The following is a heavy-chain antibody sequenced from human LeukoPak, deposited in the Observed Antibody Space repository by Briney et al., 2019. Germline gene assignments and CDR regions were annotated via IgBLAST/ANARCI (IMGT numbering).Heavy chain of an antibody. V-gene: IGHV1-18*01. Sequence: ASVKVSCKASGYIFTSYGISWVRQAPGQGLEWMGWISGYNDKKNYAQRFQGRVTMTTETSTSTAYMELRSLRSDDSAMYYCARGGFTIVRGALDYWGQGTLVTVSS. CDR3: ARGGFTIVRGALDY. CDR2: ISGYNDKK. D-gene: IGHD3-10*01. J-gene: IGHJ4*02. CDR1: GYIFTSYG.